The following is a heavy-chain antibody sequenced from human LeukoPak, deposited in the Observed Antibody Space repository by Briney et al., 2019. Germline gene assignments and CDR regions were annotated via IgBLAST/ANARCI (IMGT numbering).Heavy chain of an antibody. Sequence: SETLSPTCTVSGGSISSYFWNWIRQTPGKGLEWIGYIYYSGSTNYNPSLKSRVAISLDTSKNQFSLKLDAVTASDTAVYYCARLTNGHFDYWGQGTLVTVSS. V-gene: IGHV4-59*01. D-gene: IGHD2-8*01. CDR2: IYYSGST. J-gene: IGHJ4*02. CDR1: GGSISSYF. CDR3: ARLTNGHFDY.